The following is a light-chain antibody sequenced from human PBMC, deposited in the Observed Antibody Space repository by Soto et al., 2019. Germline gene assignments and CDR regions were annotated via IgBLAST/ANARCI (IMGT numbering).Light chain of an antibody. Sequence: EIVLTQSPGTLSLSPGERATLSCRASQSVSSSYLAWYQQKPGQAPRLLIYGASSRATGIPDRFSGSGSGTDFTITISRLEAEDFAVYYCQQYGSSPSTLGQGTKLEIK. J-gene: IGKJ2*01. CDR2: GAS. CDR3: QQYGSSPST. CDR1: QSVSSSY. V-gene: IGKV3-20*01.